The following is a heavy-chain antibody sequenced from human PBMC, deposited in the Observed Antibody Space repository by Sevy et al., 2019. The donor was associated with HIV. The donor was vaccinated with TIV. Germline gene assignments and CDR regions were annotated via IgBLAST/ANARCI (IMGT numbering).Heavy chain of an antibody. J-gene: IGHJ5*02. CDR3: ARAPVTRKAWFDP. CDR1: GGSVSSANNY. CDR2: IYYTGAT. Sequence: SETLSLTCSVFGGSVSSANNYWSWIRQSPGVGLEWIGYIYYTGATDYNPSLESRVTMSIDTSKNQFSLQLSSVTPADTATYYCARAPVTRKAWFDPWGQGTPVTVSS. V-gene: IGHV4-61*01. D-gene: IGHD4-17*01.